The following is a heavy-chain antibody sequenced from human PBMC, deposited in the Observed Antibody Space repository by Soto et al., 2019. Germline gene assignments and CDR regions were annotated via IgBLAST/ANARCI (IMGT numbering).Heavy chain of an antibody. CDR3: VRDVSTCWHFDS. D-gene: IGHD6-19*01. CDR1: GFTLSSYW. Sequence: EVQLVESGGGLVQPGGSLRLSCEASGFTLSSYWMSWIRQAPGKGLEWVANTRQDGGQSYLVDSVQGRFTISRDNDKNSLYIQMNSLRAEDTNVYYYVRDVSTCWHFDSRGQGTLVTVAS. V-gene: IGHV3-7*01. CDR2: TRQDGGQS. J-gene: IGHJ4*02.